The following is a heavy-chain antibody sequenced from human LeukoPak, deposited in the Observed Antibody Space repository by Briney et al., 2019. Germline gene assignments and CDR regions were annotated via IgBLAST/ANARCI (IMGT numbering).Heavy chain of an antibody. J-gene: IGHJ4*02. V-gene: IGHV3-23*01. Sequence: GGSLRLSCAASGFTFSSYAMSWVRQAPGKGLEWVSAISGSGGSTYYADSVKGRFTISRDNSKNTLYLQMNSLRAEDTAVYYCAKRTSRYSYGYGSFDYWGQGTLVTVSS. CDR3: AKRTSRYSYGYGSFDY. D-gene: IGHD5-18*01. CDR2: ISGSGGST. CDR1: GFTFSSYA.